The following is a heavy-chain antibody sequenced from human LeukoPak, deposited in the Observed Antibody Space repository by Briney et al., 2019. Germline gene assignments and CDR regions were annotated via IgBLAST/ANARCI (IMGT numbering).Heavy chain of an antibody. J-gene: IGHJ4*02. CDR1: GFTFSSYA. V-gene: IGHV3-23*01. Sequence: GGSLRLSCAASGFTFSSYAISWVRQAPGKGLEWVSAISGSGGSTYYADSVKGRFTISRDNSKNTLYLQMNSLRAEDTAVYYCAKGKSSGWYGGFDYWGQGTLVTVSS. CDR2: ISGSGGST. D-gene: IGHD6-19*01. CDR3: AKGKSSGWYGGFDY.